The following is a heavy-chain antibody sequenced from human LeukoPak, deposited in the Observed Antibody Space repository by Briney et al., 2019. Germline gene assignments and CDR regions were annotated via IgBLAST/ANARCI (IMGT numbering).Heavy chain of an antibody. D-gene: IGHD3-22*01. J-gene: IGHJ3*02. CDR3: VHDSSGPDAFDI. V-gene: IGHV1-69*13. Sequence: SVKVSCKASGGTFSSYGISWVRQAPGQGLEWMGGIIPIFGTANYAQKFQGRVTITADESTSTAYMELSSLRSEDTAVYYCVHDSSGPDAFDIWGQGTMVTVSS. CDR1: GGTFSSYG. CDR2: IIPIFGTA.